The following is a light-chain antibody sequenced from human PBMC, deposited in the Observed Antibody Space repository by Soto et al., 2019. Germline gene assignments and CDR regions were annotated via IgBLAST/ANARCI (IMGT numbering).Light chain of an antibody. V-gene: IGKV3-15*01. CDR1: QRVSSH. CDR3: QQYQTWPFP. Sequence: EIVMTQSAATLSVSPGEGATLSCRANQRVSSHLAWYQHKPGQAPRLLIHAASTRAPGIPARFSGSGSGTEFTLTISSLQSVDFAVYYCQQYQTWPFPFGQGTKLEIK. J-gene: IGKJ2*01. CDR2: AAS.